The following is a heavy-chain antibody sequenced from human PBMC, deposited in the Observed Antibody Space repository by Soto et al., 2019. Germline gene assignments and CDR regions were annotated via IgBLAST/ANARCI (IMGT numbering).Heavy chain of an antibody. V-gene: IGHV1-69*01. CDR3: AVAMVREILIFESSGMHV. CDR2: IIPNFDTP. CDR1: GGSFNNYA. D-gene: IGHD3-10*01. Sequence: QVHLVQSGAEVKKSGSSVKVSCKTSGGSFNNYAVSWVRQAPGQGLEWMGGIIPNFDTPNYAQKFQDRVTIIADESTSTVYMELRSLRSNDTAVYYCAVAMVREILIFESSGMHVWGQGTTVIVSS. J-gene: IGHJ6*02.